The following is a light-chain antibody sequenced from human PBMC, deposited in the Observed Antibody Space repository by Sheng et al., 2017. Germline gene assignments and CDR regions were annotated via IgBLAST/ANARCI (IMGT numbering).Light chain of an antibody. Sequence: SYGLTQPPSVAVSPGQTASITCSGDNLGDKYVSWYQQKPGQSPVLVINQDGKRPSGIPERFSGSNSGNTATLTISGTQAMDEGEYYCQAWDSRTPYVFGTGTKVTVL. J-gene: IGLJ1*01. V-gene: IGLV3-1*01. CDR2: QDG. CDR3: QAWDSRTPYV. CDR1: NLGDKY.